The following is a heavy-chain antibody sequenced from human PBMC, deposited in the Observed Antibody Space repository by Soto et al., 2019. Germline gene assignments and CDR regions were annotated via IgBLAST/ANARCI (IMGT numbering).Heavy chain of an antibody. CDR1: GGSISSYY. Sequence: SETLSLTCTVSGGSISSYYWSWIRQPPGKGLEWIGYIYYSGSTNYNPSLKSRVTISVDTSKNQFSLKLSSVTAADTAVYYCARDGREGFDYWGQGTLVTVSS. J-gene: IGHJ4*02. V-gene: IGHV4-59*01. CDR2: IYYSGST. CDR3: ARDGREGFDY.